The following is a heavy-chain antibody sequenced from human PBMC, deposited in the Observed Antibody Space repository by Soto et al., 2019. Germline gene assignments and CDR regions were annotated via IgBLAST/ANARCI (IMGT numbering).Heavy chain of an antibody. CDR3: ERYNCSCGSCRGFDS. D-gene: IGHD2-15*01. Sequence: QVQLQESGPGLVKPSGTLSLTCAVSSGSISSSNWWSWVRQPPGKGLEWIGEIYHSGSTNYNPSLQRPVNISVEKSKTQCTMKLGSVTSAETAVYYGERYNCSCGSCRGFDSWVQGTLVTFSS. CDR1: SGSISSSNW. J-gene: IGHJ4*02. CDR2: IYHSGST. V-gene: IGHV4-4*02.